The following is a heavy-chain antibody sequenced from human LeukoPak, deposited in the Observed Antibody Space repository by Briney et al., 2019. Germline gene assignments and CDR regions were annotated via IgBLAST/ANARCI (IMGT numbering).Heavy chain of an antibody. CDR2: IQPDGSEQ. D-gene: IGHD3-22*01. V-gene: IGHV3-7*03. J-gene: IGHJ4*02. CDR1: GFTFDFSSSW. CDR3: AKATTGYDSSGYFARGDY. Sequence: GGSLRLSCAASGFTFDFSSSWMSWVRQAPGKGLEWVGNIQPDGSEQYPVDSVKGRFTISRDNSKNTLYLQMNSLRAEDTAVYYCAKATTGYDSSGYFARGDYWGQGTLVTVSS.